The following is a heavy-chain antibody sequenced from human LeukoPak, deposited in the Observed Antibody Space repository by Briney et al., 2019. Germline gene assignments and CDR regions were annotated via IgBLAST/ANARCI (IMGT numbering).Heavy chain of an antibody. J-gene: IGHJ4*02. CDR1: GGTFSSYA. CDR3: ARTGEKNYFDY. D-gene: IGHD7-27*01. CDR2: IIPIFGTA. V-gene: IGHV1-69*01. Sequence: WASVKVSCKASGGTFSSYAISWVRQAPGQGLEWMGGIIPIFGTANYAQKFQGRVTIAADESTSTDYMGLSGLRSEDKAVYDCARTGEKNYFDYWGQGTLVTVSS.